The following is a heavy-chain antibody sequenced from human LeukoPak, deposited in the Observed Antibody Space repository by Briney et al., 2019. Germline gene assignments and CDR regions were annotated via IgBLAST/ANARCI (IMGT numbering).Heavy chain of an antibody. CDR3: AGGFGSSGWYGWFDP. V-gene: IGHV1-2*02. CDR1: GYTLTGYY. CDR2: INPNSGGT. Sequence: ASVKVSCKASGYTLTGYYMHWVRQAPGQGLEWMGWINPNSGGTNYAQKFQGRVTMTRDTSISTAYMELSRLRSDDTAVYYCAGGFGSSGWYGWFDPWGQGTLVTVSS. J-gene: IGHJ5*02. D-gene: IGHD6-19*01.